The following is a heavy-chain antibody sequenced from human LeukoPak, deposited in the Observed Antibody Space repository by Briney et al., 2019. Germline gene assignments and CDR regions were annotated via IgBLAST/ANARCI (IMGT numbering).Heavy chain of an antibody. CDR2: IWYDGSNK. J-gene: IGHJ3*02. CDR3: AKDRSGSYLFYAFDI. V-gene: IGHV3-33*06. D-gene: IGHD1-26*01. Sequence: GGSLRLSCAASGFTFSSYGMHWVRQAPGKGLEWVAVIWYDGSNKYYADSVKGRITISRDNSKNTLYLQMNSLRAEDTAVYYCAKDRSGSYLFYAFDIWGQGTMVTVSS. CDR1: GFTFSSYG.